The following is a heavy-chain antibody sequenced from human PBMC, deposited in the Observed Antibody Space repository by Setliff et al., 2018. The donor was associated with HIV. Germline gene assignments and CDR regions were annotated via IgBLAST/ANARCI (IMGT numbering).Heavy chain of an antibody. D-gene: IGHD4-17*01. V-gene: IGHV3-30*02. CDR2: IRYDGSNK. CDR1: GFTFSSFD. Sequence: LRLSCAASGFTFSSFDMHWVRQSPGKGLEWVAFIRYDGSNKDYADSVKGRFTSSRDNSKNTLYLQMNSLSADDTAVYYCARAAAGNTGPFDLWGQGSPVTVS. J-gene: IGHJ4*02. CDR3: ARAAAGNTGPFDL.